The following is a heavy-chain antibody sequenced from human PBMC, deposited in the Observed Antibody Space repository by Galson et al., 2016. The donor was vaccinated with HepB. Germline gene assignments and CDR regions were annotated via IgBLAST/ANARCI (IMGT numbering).Heavy chain of an antibody. CDR3: AKESRPRGGRFASFLDGMKDTGYFDS. V-gene: IGHV3-23*01. D-gene: IGHD3-16*02. Sequence: SLRLSCAASGFTFSSSVMSWVRQAPGKGLEWVSSTSASGDRTFYADSVKGRFTISREPSRDTLYPHMTSLRAEDTAEYYWAKESRPRGGRFASFLDGMKDTGYFDSWGQGTLVTVSS. J-gene: IGHJ4*02. CDR1: GFTFSSSV. CDR2: TSASGDRT.